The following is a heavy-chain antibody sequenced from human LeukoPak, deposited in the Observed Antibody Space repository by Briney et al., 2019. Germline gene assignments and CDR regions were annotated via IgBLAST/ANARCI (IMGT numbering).Heavy chain of an antibody. V-gene: IGHV3-64D*06. CDR2: ISVNGDKT. CDR1: GFTFSGHF. Sequence: GGSLRLSCAASGFTFSGHFMHWVRQAPGKGLEYVSSISVNGDKTLYAESVKGRFTISRDNSKNTLYLQLSSLRLEDTAIYYCLKDLTGTWSFDHWGQGTLLTVSS. CDR3: LKDLTGTWSFDH. J-gene: IGHJ4*02. D-gene: IGHD7-27*01.